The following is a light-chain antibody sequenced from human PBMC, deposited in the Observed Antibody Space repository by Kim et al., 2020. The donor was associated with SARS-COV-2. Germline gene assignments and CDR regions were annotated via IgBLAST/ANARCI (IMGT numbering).Light chain of an antibody. Sequence: EIVLTQSPATLSLSPGEGATLSCRASQNVSSYLAWYQQKPGQAPRLLIYETSNRATGIPARFSGSGSGTDFTLTISSLEPEDFAVYYCQQRYNWPPWTFGQGTKVEIK. J-gene: IGKJ1*01. CDR3: QQRYNWPPWT. V-gene: IGKV3-11*01. CDR2: ETS. CDR1: QNVSSY.